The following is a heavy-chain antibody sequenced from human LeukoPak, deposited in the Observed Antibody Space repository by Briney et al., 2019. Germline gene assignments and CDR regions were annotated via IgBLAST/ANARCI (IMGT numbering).Heavy chain of an antibody. CDR3: ARDNDSRDPPHFDY. Sequence: GGSLRLSCAASGFTFSNYWMSWVRQVPGKGLEWLANIKVDGSETYYVDSLKGRFTISRDNAKNSVYLQMNSLRVEDTAVYYCARDNDSRDPPHFDYWGQGTLVTVSS. CDR2: IKVDGSET. J-gene: IGHJ4*02. D-gene: IGHD3-16*01. CDR1: GFTFSNYW. V-gene: IGHV3-7*01.